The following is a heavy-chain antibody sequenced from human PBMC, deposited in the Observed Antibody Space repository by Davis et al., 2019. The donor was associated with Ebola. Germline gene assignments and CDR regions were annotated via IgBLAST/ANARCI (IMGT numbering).Heavy chain of an antibody. CDR3: ARDLELRSYYYGMDV. V-gene: IGHV1-46*03. CDR1: GYTFTSYY. CDR2: INPSGGST. D-gene: IGHD1-7*01. J-gene: IGHJ6*02. Sequence: SVKVSCKASGYTFTSYYMHWVRQAPGQGLEWMGIINPSGGSTSYAQKFQGRVTMTRDTSTSTVYMELSNLRSEDTAVYYCARDLELRSYYYGMDVWGQGTTVTVSS.